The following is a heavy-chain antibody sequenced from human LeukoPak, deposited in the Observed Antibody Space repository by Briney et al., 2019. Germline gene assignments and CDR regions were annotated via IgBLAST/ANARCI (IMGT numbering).Heavy chain of an antibody. CDR2: IYYSGST. V-gene: IGHV4-30-4*08. CDR3: ARRSGYSNDAFDI. J-gene: IGHJ3*02. CDR1: GFTFSSYA. Sequence: LRLSCAASGFTFSSYAMSWVRQPPGKGLEWIGYIYYSGSTYYNPSLKSRVTISVDTSKNQFSLKLSSVTAADTAVYYCARRSGYSNDAFDIWGQGTMVTVSS. D-gene: IGHD3-3*01.